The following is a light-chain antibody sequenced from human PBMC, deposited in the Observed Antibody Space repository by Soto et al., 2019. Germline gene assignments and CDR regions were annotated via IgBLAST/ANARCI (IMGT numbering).Light chain of an antibody. CDR2: DAS. J-gene: IGKJ2*01. V-gene: IGKV1-33*01. CDR1: QNIGDY. Sequence: DIQVTQSPPSLSASVGDRVTITCQASQNIGDYLNWYHQKPGEAPTLLIHDASILKTGVSSRFSGRGSGTDFTFSINSLQPQDTGTYYCQQYGELPRTFGQGTKVEIK. CDR3: QQYGELPRT.